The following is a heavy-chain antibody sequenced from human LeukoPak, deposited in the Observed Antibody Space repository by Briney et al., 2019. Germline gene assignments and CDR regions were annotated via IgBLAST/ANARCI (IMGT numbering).Heavy chain of an antibody. V-gene: IGHV4-59*08. CDR3: ARRVNSYSLDY. CDR2: IYYSGST. J-gene: IGHJ4*02. Sequence: SETLSLTCTVSGGSISSYYWSWIRQPPGKGLEWIGYIYYSGSTNYNPSLKSRVTISVDTSKNQFSLKLSSVTAADTAVYYCARRVNSYSLDYWGQGTLVTVSS. D-gene: IGHD2-15*01. CDR1: GGSISSYY.